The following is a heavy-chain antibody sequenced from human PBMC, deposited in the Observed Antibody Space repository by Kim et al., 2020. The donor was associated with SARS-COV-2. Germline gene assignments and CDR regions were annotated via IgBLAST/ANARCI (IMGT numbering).Heavy chain of an antibody. Sequence: AQKLPGRVTMTTDTSTSTAYMELRSLRSDDTAVYYCARGRAEMATPEVDYWGQGTLVTVSS. CDR3: ARGRAEMATPEVDY. D-gene: IGHD5-12*01. J-gene: IGHJ4*02. V-gene: IGHV1-18*01.